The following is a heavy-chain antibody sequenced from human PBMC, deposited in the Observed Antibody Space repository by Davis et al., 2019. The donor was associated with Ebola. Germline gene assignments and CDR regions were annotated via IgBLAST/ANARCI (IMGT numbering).Heavy chain of an antibody. V-gene: IGHV3-23*01. Sequence: GESLKISCAASGFTFSSYAMSWVRQAQGKGLEWVSAISGSGGSTYYADSVKGRFTISRDNAKNSLYLQMNSLRAEDTAVYYCARVFIAAAGNGYGMDVWGQGTTVTVSS. J-gene: IGHJ6*02. D-gene: IGHD6-13*01. CDR3: ARVFIAAAGNGYGMDV. CDR1: GFTFSSYA. CDR2: ISGSGGST.